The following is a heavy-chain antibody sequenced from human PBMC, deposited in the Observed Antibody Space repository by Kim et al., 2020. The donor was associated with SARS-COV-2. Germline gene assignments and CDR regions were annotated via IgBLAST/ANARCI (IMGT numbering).Heavy chain of an antibody. J-gene: IGHJ6*02. D-gene: IGHD3-16*02. CDR1: GFTFSDYY. Sequence: GGSLRLSCAASGFTFSDYYMSWIRQAPGKGLEWVSYISSSSSYTNYADSVKGRFTISRDNAKNSLYLQMNSLRAEDTAVYYCARVGYDYVWGSDRDYYYYYVMAVWGQGPTVTVSS. CDR2: ISSSSSYT. CDR3: ARVGYDYVWGSDRDYYYYYVMAV. V-gene: IGHV3-11*05.